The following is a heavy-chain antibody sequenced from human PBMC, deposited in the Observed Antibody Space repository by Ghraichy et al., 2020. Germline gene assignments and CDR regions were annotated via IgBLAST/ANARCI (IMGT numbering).Heavy chain of an antibody. V-gene: IGHV4-34*01. CDR2: INHSGST. CDR1: GGSFSGYY. CDR3: ARGGVRSSYSSSWYIGHVGAPNYFDY. Sequence: SETLSLTCAVYGGSFSGYYWSWIRQPPGKGLEWIGEINHSGSTNYNPSLKSRVTISVDTSKNQFSLKLSSVTAADTAVYYCARGGVRSSYSSSWYIGHVGAPNYFDYWGQGTLVTVSS. D-gene: IGHD6-13*01. J-gene: IGHJ4*02.